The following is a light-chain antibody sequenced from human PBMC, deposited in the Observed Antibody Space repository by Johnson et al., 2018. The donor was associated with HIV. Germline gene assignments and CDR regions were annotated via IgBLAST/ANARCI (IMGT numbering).Light chain of an antibody. J-gene: IGLJ1*01. Sequence: QSVLTQSPSVSAAPGQKVTISCSGSSSTIGNKYVSWYQILPGTAPKLLIYKNNQRPSGIPDRFSGSKSGTSAALGITGLQTGDEADYYCGTWDSSLSAHYVFGAATKVAVL. CDR3: GTWDSSLSAHYV. CDR2: KNN. V-gene: IGLV1-51*02. CDR1: SSTIGNKY.